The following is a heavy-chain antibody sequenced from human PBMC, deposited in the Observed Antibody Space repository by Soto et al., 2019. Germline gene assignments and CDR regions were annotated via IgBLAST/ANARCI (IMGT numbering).Heavy chain of an antibody. V-gene: IGHV4-31*03. D-gene: IGHD5-12*01. Sequence: SETLSLTCTVSGGSISSGGYYWSWIRQHPGKGLEWIGYIYYSGSTYYNPSLKSRVTISVDTSKNQFSLKLSSVTAADTAVYYCARLPELESDYDRTFDYWGQGTLVTVSS. J-gene: IGHJ4*02. CDR1: GGSISSGGYY. CDR2: IYYSGST. CDR3: ARLPELESDYDRTFDY.